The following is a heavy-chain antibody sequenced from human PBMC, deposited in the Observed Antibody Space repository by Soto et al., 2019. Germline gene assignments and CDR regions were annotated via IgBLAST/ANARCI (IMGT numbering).Heavy chain of an antibody. CDR1: GFTFSSYA. Sequence: EVQLLESGGGLVQPGGSLRLSCAASGFTFSSYAMSWVRQAPGKGLEWVSAISGSGGSTYYADSVKGRFTISRDNSKNTLYLQMNSLRAEDAAVYYCAKDPASGSYYYYWGQGTLVTVSS. J-gene: IGHJ4*02. CDR2: ISGSGGST. V-gene: IGHV3-23*01. CDR3: AKDPASGSYYYY. D-gene: IGHD1-26*01.